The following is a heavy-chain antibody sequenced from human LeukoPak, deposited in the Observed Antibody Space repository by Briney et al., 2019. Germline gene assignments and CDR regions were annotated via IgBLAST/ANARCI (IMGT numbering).Heavy chain of an antibody. V-gene: IGHV4-39*07. J-gene: IGHJ5*02. CDR2: IYYSGST. CDR3: ARDSISSVPPGWFDP. Sequence: PTETLSLTCTVSGGSISSSSYYWGWIRQPPGKGLEWIGSIYYSGSTYYNPSLKSRVTISVDTSKNQFSLKLSSVTAADTAVYYCARDSISSVPPGWFDPWGQGTLVTVSS. CDR1: GGSISSSSYY. D-gene: IGHD2/OR15-2a*01.